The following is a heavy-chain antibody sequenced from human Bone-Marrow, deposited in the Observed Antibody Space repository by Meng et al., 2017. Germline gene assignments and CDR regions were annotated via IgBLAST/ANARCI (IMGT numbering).Heavy chain of an antibody. CDR3: ARDSPYDSSGYYYYGMDV. D-gene: IGHD3-22*01. Sequence: GESLKISCAASGFTFSSYSMNWVRQAPGKGLEWVSLISWDGGSTYYADSVKGRFTISRDNAKNSLYLQMNSLRAEDTAVYYCARDSPYDSSGYYYYGMDVWGQGTTVTVSS. CDR1: GFTFSSYS. CDR2: ISWDGGST. V-gene: IGHV3-48*04. J-gene: IGHJ6*02.